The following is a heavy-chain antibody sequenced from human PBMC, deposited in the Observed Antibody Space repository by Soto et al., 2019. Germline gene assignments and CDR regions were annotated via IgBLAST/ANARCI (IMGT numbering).Heavy chain of an antibody. Sequence: EVQLLESGGGLVQPGGSLRLSCAASGFTFSSYAMSWVRQAPGKGLEWVSAISGGIGSTYYADSVKGRFTISRDNSKNTLYLQMNSLRVEDTAVYSCARLEGSGQWLLSPFDYWGQGTLVTVSS. CDR3: ARLEGSGQWLLSPFDY. CDR2: ISGGIGST. D-gene: IGHD5-12*01. CDR1: GFTFSSYA. J-gene: IGHJ4*02. V-gene: IGHV3-23*01.